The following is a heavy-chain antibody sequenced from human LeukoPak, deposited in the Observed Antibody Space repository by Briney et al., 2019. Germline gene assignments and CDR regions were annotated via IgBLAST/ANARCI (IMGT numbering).Heavy chain of an antibody. CDR2: ISGSGGST. V-gene: IGHV3-23*01. D-gene: IGHD4-17*01. J-gene: IGHJ6*02. CDR1: GFTFSSYA. CDR3: AKDFTVTTYYYYGMDV. Sequence: GGSLRLSCAVSGFTFSSYAMNWVRQAPGKGLEWVSGISGSGGSTYYADSVKGRFTISRDNSKNTLYLQMNSLRAEDTAVYYCAKDFTVTTYYYYGMDVWGQGTTVTVSS.